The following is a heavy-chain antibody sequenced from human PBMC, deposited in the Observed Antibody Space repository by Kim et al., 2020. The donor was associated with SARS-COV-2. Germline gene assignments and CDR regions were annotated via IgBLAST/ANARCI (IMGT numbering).Heavy chain of an antibody. CDR3: ARGTRPYYYDSSGFDWYDP. CDR1: GYTFTSYD. CDR2: MNPNSGNT. V-gene: IGHV1-8*01. D-gene: IGHD3-22*01. J-gene: IGHJ5*02. Sequence: ASVKVSCKASGYTFTSYDINWVRQATGQGLEWMGWMNPNSGNTGYAQKFQGGVTMTRNTSISTAYMELSSLRSEDTAVYYCARGTRPYYYDSSGFDWYDPWGQGTLVTVSS.